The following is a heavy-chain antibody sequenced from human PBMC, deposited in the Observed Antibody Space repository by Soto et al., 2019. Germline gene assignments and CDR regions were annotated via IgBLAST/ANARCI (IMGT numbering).Heavy chain of an antibody. J-gene: IGHJ4*02. V-gene: IGHV4-4*02. CDR3: ARDLAVAGTGYFDY. D-gene: IGHD6-19*01. CDR1: SGSISSSNW. CDR2: IYHSGST. Sequence: SETLSLTCAVSSGSISSSNWWSWVRQPPGKGLEWIGEIYHSGSTNYNPSLKSRVTISVDKSKNQFSLKLSSVTAADTAVYYCARDLAVAGTGYFDYWGQGTLVTVSS.